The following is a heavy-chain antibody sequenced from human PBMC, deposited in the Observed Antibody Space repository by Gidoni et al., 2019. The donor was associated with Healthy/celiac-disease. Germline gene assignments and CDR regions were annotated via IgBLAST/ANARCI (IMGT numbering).Heavy chain of an antibody. CDR2: ISGSGGIT. J-gene: IGHJ4*02. CDR3: AKDLRFH. Sequence: EVQLLESGGGLVQPGGSLRLSCAASGFTFSSYAMSWVRQAPGKGLEWVVSISGSGGITYYSDSVKGRFTISRDNSKSTLYLQMNSLRAEDTAVDYCAKDLRFHWGQGTLVTVSS. CDR1: GFTFSSYA. V-gene: IGHV3-23*01. D-gene: IGHD3-10*01.